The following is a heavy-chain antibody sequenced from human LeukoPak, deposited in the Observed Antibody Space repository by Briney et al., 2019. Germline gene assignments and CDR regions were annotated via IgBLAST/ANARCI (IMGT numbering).Heavy chain of an antibody. J-gene: IGHJ4*02. CDR2: ISPTSGHI. D-gene: IGHD3-10*01. CDR1: GFTFNTYS. CDR3: AKPGSGPFDY. Sequence: GGSLRLSCAASGFTFNTYSMNWVRQAPGGGLEWVSSISPTSGHIYYADSVKGRFTISRDNAQSSLYLQMSSLRAEDTAVYYCAKPGSGPFDYWGQGTLVTVSS. V-gene: IGHV3-21*01.